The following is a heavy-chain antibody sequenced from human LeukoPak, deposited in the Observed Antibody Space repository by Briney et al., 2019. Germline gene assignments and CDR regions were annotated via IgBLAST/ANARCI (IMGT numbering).Heavy chain of an antibody. CDR1: GGSISSGGYS. Sequence: KPSETLSLTCAVSGGSISSGGYSWSWIRQPPGKGLEWIGYIYHSGSTYYNPSLKSRVTISVDRSKNQFSLKLSSVTAADTAVYYCARSPDIYGDYGSLYWYFDLWGRGTLVTVSS. CDR2: IYHSGST. D-gene: IGHD4-17*01. J-gene: IGHJ2*01. CDR3: ARSPDIYGDYGSLYWYFDL. V-gene: IGHV4-30-2*01.